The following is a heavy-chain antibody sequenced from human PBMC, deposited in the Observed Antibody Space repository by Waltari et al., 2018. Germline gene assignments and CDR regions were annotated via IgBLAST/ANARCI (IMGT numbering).Heavy chain of an antibody. D-gene: IGHD3-10*01. V-gene: IGHV3-74*03. CDR2: INPDGTTI. J-gene: IGHJ6*02. CDR3: AWSGFMDG. CDR1: CG. Sequence: CGVSVARQAPEEGQVGFSHINPDGTTIMNADSVEGRYTTSRDNAKNALYLQMDRLRADDTAVYYCAWSGFMDGWGQGTTVTVSS.